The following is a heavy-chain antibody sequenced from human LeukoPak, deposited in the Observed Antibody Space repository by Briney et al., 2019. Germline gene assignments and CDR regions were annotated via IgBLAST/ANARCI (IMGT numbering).Heavy chain of an antibody. CDR1: GFTFSSYA. CDR3: AKRGKRTDYGDYFLDY. Sequence: GGSLRLSCAASGFTFSSYAMSWVRQAPGKGLEWVSAISGSGGSTYYADSVKGRFTISRDNSKNTLYLQMNSLRAEDTAVYYCAKRGKRTDYGDYFLDYWGQGTLVTVSS. J-gene: IGHJ4*02. CDR2: ISGSGGST. D-gene: IGHD4-17*01. V-gene: IGHV3-23*01.